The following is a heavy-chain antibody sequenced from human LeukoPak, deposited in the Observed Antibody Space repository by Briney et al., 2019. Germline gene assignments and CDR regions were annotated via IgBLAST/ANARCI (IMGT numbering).Heavy chain of an antibody. J-gene: IGHJ6*03. CDR3: SRTLLQLFDWSNYYYYMDV. D-gene: IGHD3-9*01. CDR2: ISYDGSNK. Sequence: GGSLRLSCAASGFTFSSYGMHWVRQAPGKGLEWVAVISYDGSNKYYADSVKGRFTISRDNSKNTLYLQMNSLTTEDTALYFCSRTLLQLFDWSNYYYYMDVWGKGTTVTVSS. CDR1: GFTFSSYG. V-gene: IGHV3-30*03.